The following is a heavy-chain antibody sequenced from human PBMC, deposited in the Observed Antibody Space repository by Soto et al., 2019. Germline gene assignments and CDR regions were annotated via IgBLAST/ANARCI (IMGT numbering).Heavy chain of an antibody. J-gene: IGHJ1*01. D-gene: IGHD6-19*01. CDR3: VIPRRVMAGLFEHFQH. V-gene: IGHV4-39*05. CDR1: GVSLTSSSYY. CDR2: IYYSGTT. Sequence: QLQLQESGPGLVKPSETPSLICSVSGVSLTSSSYYWGWVRQSPGRGLEWIGSIYYSGTTYYNPSLKSRVTVSVDTSNNQFSLKLNSVTAADTALYYCVIPRRVMAGLFEHFQHWGQGALVTVSS.